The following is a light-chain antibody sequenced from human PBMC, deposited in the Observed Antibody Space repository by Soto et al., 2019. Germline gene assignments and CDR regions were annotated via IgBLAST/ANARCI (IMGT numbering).Light chain of an antibody. CDR1: SSDVGAYNY. Sequence: QSALTQPASVSGSPGQSIAISCTGTSSDVGAYNYVAWYQQHPGKGPKLMIFDVSDRPSGVSNRFSGSKSGNTASLTISGLQAEDEADYYCSSYTTSSTLVLGGGTKVTVL. V-gene: IGLV2-14*01. J-gene: IGLJ3*02. CDR2: DVS. CDR3: SSYTTSSTLV.